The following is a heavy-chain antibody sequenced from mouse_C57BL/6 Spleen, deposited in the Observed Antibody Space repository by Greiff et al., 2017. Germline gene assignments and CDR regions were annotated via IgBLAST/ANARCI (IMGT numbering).Heavy chain of an antibody. Sequence: VQLKESVAELVRPGASVKLSCTASGFNIKNTYMHWVKQRPEQGLEWIGRIDPANGNTKYAPKFQGKATITADTSSNTAYLQLSSLTSEDTAIYYCARDYYGSSYVFDYWGQGTTLTVSS. J-gene: IGHJ2*01. D-gene: IGHD1-1*01. V-gene: IGHV14-3*01. CDR3: ARDYYGSSYVFDY. CDR1: GFNIKNTY. CDR2: IDPANGNT.